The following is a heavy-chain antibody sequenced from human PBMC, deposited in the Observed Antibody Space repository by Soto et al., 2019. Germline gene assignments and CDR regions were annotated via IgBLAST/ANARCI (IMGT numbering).Heavy chain of an antibody. D-gene: IGHD4-4*01. CDR1: GFTFKNYA. CDR2: ISFDGNKK. Sequence: GALRLSCAASGFTFKNYALHWVRQAPGKGLEWVAVISFDGNKKYYADSVRGRFTISRDNIKNTLILQMNSLRPEDAALYLCAREHDYNDRYFFYGLDVWGQGTTVTVSS. V-gene: IGHV3-30-3*01. J-gene: IGHJ6*02. CDR3: AREHDYNDRYFFYGLDV.